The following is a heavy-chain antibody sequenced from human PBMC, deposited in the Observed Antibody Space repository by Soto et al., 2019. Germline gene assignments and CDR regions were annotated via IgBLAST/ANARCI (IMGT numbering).Heavy chain of an antibody. V-gene: IGHV3-9*01. CDR2: ITWNSRVL. D-gene: IGHD3-3*01. CDR3: AKGRYDFWSPYYFDS. Sequence: GGSLRLSCVGTGLNFDDFAMHWVRQAPGKGLEWVSGITWNSRVLAYADSVKGRFTISRDNARNSLYLQMDSLRDEDTALYYCAKGRYDFWSPYYFDSWGQGTLVTSPQ. CDR1: GLNFDDFA. J-gene: IGHJ4*02.